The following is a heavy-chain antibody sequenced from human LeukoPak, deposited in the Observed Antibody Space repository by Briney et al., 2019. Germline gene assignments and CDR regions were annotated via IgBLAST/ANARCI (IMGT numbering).Heavy chain of an antibody. CDR3: ASRPLSTQLRYFEN. D-gene: IGHD3-9*01. Sequence: GGSLRLSCATSGFTFSSYTMSWVRQAPGKGLEWVSIISGDGGTTFYADSVKGRFTISRDNSKNTLYLQMYSLRVDDTAVYYCASRPLSTQLRYFENWGQGTLVTVSS. CDR1: GFTFSSYT. V-gene: IGHV3-23*01. J-gene: IGHJ4*02. CDR2: ISGDGGTT.